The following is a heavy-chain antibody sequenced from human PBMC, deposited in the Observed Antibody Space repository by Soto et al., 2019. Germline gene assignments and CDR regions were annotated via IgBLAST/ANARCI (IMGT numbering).Heavy chain of an antibody. CDR2: IYYSGST. CDR1: GGSISSGDYY. D-gene: IGHD1-26*01. J-gene: IGHJ4*02. CDR3: ARDEGSYLAFDY. V-gene: IGHV4-30-4*01. Sequence: SETLSLTCTGSGGSISSGDYYWSWIRQPPGKGLEWIGYIYYSGSTYYNPSLKSRVTISVDTSKNQFSLKLSSVTAADTAVYYCARDEGSYLAFDYWGQGTLVTVSS.